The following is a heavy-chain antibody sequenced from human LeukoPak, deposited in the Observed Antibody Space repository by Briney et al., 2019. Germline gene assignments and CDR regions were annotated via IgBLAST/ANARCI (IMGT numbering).Heavy chain of an antibody. D-gene: IGHD1-26*01. CDR3: AKDIRFGYSGSTFDY. Sequence: GGSLRLSCAASGFTFDDYAMHWVRQAPGKGLEWVSGISWNSGSIGYADSVKGRFTISRDNAKNSLYLQMNSLRAEDTALYYCAKDIRFGYSGSTFDYWGQGTLVTVSS. CDR2: ISWNSGSI. CDR1: GFTFDDYA. J-gene: IGHJ4*02. V-gene: IGHV3-9*01.